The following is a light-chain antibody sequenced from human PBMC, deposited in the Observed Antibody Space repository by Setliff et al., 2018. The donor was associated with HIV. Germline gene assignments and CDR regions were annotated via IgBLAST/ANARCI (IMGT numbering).Light chain of an antibody. CDR1: SSDVGGYNY. Sequence: QSVLTQPASVSGSPGQSITISCTGTSSDVGGYNYVSWYQQHPGKAPKLMIYDVSKWPSGVSNRFSGSKSGNMASLTISGLQTEDEADYYCSSYTSSSTYVFGTGTKVTVL. J-gene: IGLJ1*01. CDR2: DVS. V-gene: IGLV2-14*01. CDR3: SSYTSSSTYV.